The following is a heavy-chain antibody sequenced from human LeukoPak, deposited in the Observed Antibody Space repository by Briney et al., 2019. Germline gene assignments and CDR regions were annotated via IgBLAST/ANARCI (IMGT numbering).Heavy chain of an antibody. D-gene: IGHD6-19*01. Sequence: GGSLRLSCAASGFTFSSYAMHWVRQAPGKGLEWVAVISYDGSNKYYADSVKGRFTISRDNSKNTLYLQMNSLRAEDTAVYYCARGGWLGKPQRVDYWGQGTLITVSS. CDR2: ISYDGSNK. J-gene: IGHJ4*02. CDR3: ARGGWLGKPQRVDY. V-gene: IGHV3-30-3*01. CDR1: GFTFSSYA.